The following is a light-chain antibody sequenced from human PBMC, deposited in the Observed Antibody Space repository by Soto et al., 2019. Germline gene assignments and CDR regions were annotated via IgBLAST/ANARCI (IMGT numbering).Light chain of an antibody. CDR1: QRISSW. J-gene: IGKJ3*01. V-gene: IGKV1-5*03. CDR3: QQYNTYPLT. CDR2: HAS. Sequence: DIQMTQSPSTLAASLGDRVNITCRASQRISSWLAWYQQKPGNAPTLLIYHASRLSSGVPSRFSGSASGTDFTLTISGLQTDDFATYYCQQYNTYPLTFGVGTKVDI.